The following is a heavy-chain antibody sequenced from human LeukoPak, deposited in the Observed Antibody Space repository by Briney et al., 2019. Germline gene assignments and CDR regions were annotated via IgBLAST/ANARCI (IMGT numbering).Heavy chain of an antibody. CDR1: GGSISSYY. J-gene: IGHJ3*02. Sequence: SETLSLTCTVSGGSISSYYWSWIRQPPGKGLEWIGYIYYSGSTNYNPSLKSRVTISVDTSRNQFSLKLSSVTAADTAVYYCARDRHVLLWFGELLSDAFDIWGQGTMVTVSS. D-gene: IGHD3-10*01. V-gene: IGHV4-59*01. CDR2: IYYSGST. CDR3: ARDRHVLLWFGELLSDAFDI.